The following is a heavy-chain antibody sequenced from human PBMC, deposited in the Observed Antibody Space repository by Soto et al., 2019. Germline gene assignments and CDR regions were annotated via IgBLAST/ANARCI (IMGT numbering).Heavy chain of an antibody. Sequence: SETLSLTCTVSGGSISSGDYYWSWIRQPPGKGLEWIGYIYYSGSTYYNPSLKSRVTISVDTSKNQFSLKLSSVTAADTAVYYCARDVLRIAPLLGYYYYGMDVWGQGTTVTVSS. V-gene: IGHV4-30-4*01. CDR1: GGSISSGDYY. CDR3: ARDVLRIAPLLGYYYYGMDV. D-gene: IGHD1-26*01. CDR2: IYYSGST. J-gene: IGHJ6*02.